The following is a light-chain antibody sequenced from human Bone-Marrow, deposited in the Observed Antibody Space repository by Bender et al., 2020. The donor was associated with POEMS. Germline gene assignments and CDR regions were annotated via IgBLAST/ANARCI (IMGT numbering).Light chain of an antibody. J-gene: IGLJ2*01. Sequence: SYEVTQPPSVSVSPGQTATITCSGDKLGHKYVSGYQQKPGQSPVLVISQDTKRPSGISERFSGSNSGNTATLTISGTQAMDEADYYCQAWSSSTHVVFGGGTKLTVL. CDR2: QDT. V-gene: IGLV3-1*01. CDR3: QAWSSSTHVV. CDR1: KLGHKY.